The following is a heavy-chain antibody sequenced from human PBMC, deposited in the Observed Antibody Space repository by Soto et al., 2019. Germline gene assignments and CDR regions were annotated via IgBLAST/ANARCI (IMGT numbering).Heavy chain of an antibody. CDR1: GGSFSGYY. D-gene: IGHD6-6*01. CDR2: IIHSGST. Sequence: SETLSLTCAVYGGSFSGYYWSWIRQPPGKGLERIGEIIHSGSTNYNPSLKSRVTISVDTSKNQFSLMLSSVTAADTAVYYCARGVPRSIAAKYYYYYYYMDVWGKGTTVTVSS. J-gene: IGHJ6*03. CDR3: ARGVPRSIAAKYYYYYYYMDV. V-gene: IGHV4-34*01.